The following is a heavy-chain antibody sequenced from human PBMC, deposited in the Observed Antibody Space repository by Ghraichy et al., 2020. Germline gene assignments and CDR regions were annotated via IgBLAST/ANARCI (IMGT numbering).Heavy chain of an antibody. D-gene: IGHD1-7*01. CDR3: ARSVTGTTYGYYYYGMDV. Sequence: SETLSLTCAVYGGSFSGYYWSWIRQPPGKGLEWIGEINHSGSTNYNPSLKSRVTISVDTSKNQFSLKLSSVTAADTAVYYCARSVTGTTYGYYYYGMDVWGQGTTVTVSS. J-gene: IGHJ6*02. CDR2: INHSGST. CDR1: GGSFSGYY. V-gene: IGHV4-34*01.